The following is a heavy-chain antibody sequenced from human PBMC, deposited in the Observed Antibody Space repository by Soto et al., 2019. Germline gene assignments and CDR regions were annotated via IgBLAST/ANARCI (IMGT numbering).Heavy chain of an antibody. Sequence: SETPSLPCTVSCGSISSNSYYWGRIRQPPGKGVEWIGYIYYSGSTNYNPSLKSRVTISVDTSKNQFSLKLSSVTAADTAVYYCARDPTSYLRYCSGGSCYSTPLWGQGTLVTVSS. CDR1: CGSISSNSYY. CDR2: IYYSGST. D-gene: IGHD2-15*01. J-gene: IGHJ4*02. V-gene: IGHV4-39*07. CDR3: ARDPTSYLRYCSGGSCYSTPL.